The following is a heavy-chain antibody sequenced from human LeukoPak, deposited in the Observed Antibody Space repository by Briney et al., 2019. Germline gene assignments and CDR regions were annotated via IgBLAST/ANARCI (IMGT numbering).Heavy chain of an antibody. CDR1: GFTFSSNW. Sequence: GGSLRLSCAASGFTFSSNWMSWVRQAPGKGLEWVGNIQPDGSEQYPVDSVKGRFTISRDNARNSLFLQMNSLRVEDTAVYYCASQSYARFDPCGQGTLVTVSS. D-gene: IGHD3-16*01. J-gene: IGHJ5*02. V-gene: IGHV3-7*01. CDR2: IQPDGSEQ. CDR3: ASQSYARFDP.